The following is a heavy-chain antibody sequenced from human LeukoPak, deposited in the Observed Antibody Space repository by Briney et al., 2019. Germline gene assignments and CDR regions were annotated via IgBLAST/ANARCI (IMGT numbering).Heavy chain of an antibody. CDR2: ISGSGGST. V-gene: IGHV3-23*01. D-gene: IGHD6-13*01. Sequence: GSLRLSCAASGFTFSSYAMSWVRQAPGKGLEWVSAISGSGGSTYYADSVKGRFTISRDNSKNTLYLQMNSLRAEDTAVYYCARRKSGSSWVDPWGQGTLVTVSS. J-gene: IGHJ5*02. CDR1: GFTFSSYA. CDR3: ARRKSGSSWVDP.